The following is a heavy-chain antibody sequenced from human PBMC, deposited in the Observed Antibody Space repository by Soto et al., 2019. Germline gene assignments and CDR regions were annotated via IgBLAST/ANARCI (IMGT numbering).Heavy chain of an antibody. CDR2: IVPIVDTS. J-gene: IGHJ4*02. Sequence: QVQLVQSGAEVRQPASSVKVSCKTSGGTFSSYAISWVRQAPGQGLEWMGGIVPIVDTSTYAQKFQGRVTITADEYPSTVYMELSSLRSDDTAVYYCVRVVAIPGYPDNWGQGTLVTVSS. V-gene: IGHV1-69*12. D-gene: IGHD5-12*01. CDR1: GGTFSSYA. CDR3: VRVVAIPGYPDN.